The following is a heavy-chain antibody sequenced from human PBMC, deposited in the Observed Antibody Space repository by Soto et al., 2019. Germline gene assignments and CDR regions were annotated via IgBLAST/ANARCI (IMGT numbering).Heavy chain of an antibody. V-gene: IGHV1-2*04. D-gene: IGHD1-1*01. Sequence: ASVKVSCKASGYTFTGYYMHWVRQAPGQGLEWMGWINPNSGGTNYAQKFQGWVTMTRDTSISTAYMELSRLRSDDTAVYYCARAAGYNWNVMDYHGMDVWGQGTTVTVYS. CDR3: ARAAGYNWNVMDYHGMDV. J-gene: IGHJ6*02. CDR1: GYTFTGYY. CDR2: INPNSGGT.